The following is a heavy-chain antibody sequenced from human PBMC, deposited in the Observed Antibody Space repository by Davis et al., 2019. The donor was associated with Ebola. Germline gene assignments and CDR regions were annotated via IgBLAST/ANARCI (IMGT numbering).Heavy chain of an antibody. V-gene: IGHV4-59*08. CDR2: IYYSGST. D-gene: IGHD1-26*01. CDR3: ARHSGRYYYYYGMDV. Sequence: PGGSLRLSCTVSGGSISSYYWSWIRQPPGKGLEWIGYIYYSGSTNYNPSLKSRVTISVDTSKNQFSLKLSSVTAADTAVYYCARHSGRYYYYYGMDVWGQGTTVTVSS. CDR1: GGSISSYY. J-gene: IGHJ6*02.